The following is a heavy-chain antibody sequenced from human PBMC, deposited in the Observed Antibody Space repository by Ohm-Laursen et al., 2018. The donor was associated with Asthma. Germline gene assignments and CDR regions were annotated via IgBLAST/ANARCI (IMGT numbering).Heavy chain of an antibody. CDR3: AREMTVETRAFDI. V-gene: IGHV4-31*03. D-gene: IGHD4-23*01. CDR2: IYFTGST. Sequence: SQTLSLTCTVSGDSIKSGIYYWSWIRQPPGKGLEWIAYIYFTGSTYYNPSLKSRVALSIDTSTSQFPLKLSSVTAADTAVYYCAREMTVETRAFDIWGQGRMVTVSS. CDR1: GDSIKSGIYY. J-gene: IGHJ3*02.